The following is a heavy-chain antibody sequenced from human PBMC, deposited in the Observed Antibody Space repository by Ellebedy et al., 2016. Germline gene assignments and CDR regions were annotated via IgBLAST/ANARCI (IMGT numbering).Heavy chain of an antibody. CDR2: MHGDGINT. CDR3: AREVPDSGKYFFDY. V-gene: IGHV3-74*01. D-gene: IGHD1-26*01. CDR1: GFIFSAFW. Sequence: GGSLRLXXRASGFIFSAFWLHWVRQVPGKGLVWVSGMHGDGINTRYADSVKGRFTISRDNAKNTLYLEMDSLRADDTSVYYCAREVPDSGKYFFDYWGQGTLVTVSS. J-gene: IGHJ4*02.